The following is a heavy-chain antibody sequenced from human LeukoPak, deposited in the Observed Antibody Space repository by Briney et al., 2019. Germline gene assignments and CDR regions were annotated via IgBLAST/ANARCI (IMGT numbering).Heavy chain of an antibody. CDR1: GFTFSSYA. D-gene: IGHD3-22*01. CDR3: AKHRFESGGYHSTD. J-gene: IGHJ4*02. Sequence: GGSLRLSCAASGFTFSSYAMSWVRQAPGKGLAWVSTISGGSGSTYCADSVKGRLTISRDNSKNTLYLQMNSLRDEDTAVYYCAKHRFESGGYHSTDWGQGTLVTVSS. CDR2: ISGGSGST. V-gene: IGHV3-23*01.